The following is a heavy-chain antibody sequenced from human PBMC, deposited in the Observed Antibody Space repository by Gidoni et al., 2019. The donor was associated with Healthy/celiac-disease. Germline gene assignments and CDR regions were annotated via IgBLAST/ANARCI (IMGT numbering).Heavy chain of an antibody. CDR1: GGSISSYY. J-gene: IGHJ6*02. Sequence: QVQLQESGPGLVKPSETLSLTCTVSGGSISSYYWSWIRQPPGKGLEWIGYIYYSGSTNYNPSLKSRVTISVDTSKNQFSLKLSSVTAADTAVYYCARLYSSSSEPIYYYYYGMDVWGQGTTVTVSS. CDR2: IYYSGST. CDR3: ARLYSSSSEPIYYYYYGMDV. V-gene: IGHV4-59*01. D-gene: IGHD6-6*01.